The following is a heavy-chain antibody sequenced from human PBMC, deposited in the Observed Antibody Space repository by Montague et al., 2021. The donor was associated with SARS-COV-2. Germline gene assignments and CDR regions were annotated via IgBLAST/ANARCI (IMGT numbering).Heavy chain of an antibody. V-gene: IGHV4-39*01. D-gene: IGHD3-10*01. J-gene: IGHJ4*02. CDR3: ASMVRAQVYYFDY. CDR2: IFYSGST. Sequence: SETRSLTCTVSGGSISSSSYYWGWIRQPPGKGLEWIGGIFYSGSTDYNPSLKSRVTISVDTSKNQFSLKLSSVTAADTAVYYCASMVRAQVYYFDYWGQGTLVTVSS. CDR1: GGSISSSSYY.